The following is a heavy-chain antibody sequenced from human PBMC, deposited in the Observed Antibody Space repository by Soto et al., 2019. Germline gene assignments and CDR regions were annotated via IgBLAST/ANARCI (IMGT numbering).Heavy chain of an antibody. V-gene: IGHV3-11*06. D-gene: IGHD6-13*01. CDR2: ISSSSRYT. CDR1: GFTFSDYY. CDR3: ARVPGSRYFTLSLYFDY. J-gene: IGHJ4*02. Sequence: GGSLRLSCAASGFTFSDYYMSWIRQAPGKGLQWVSYISSSSRYTNYAYSVKGRFTISRDNAKNSLYLQMNSLRAEDTAVYYCARVPGSRYFTLSLYFDYWGQGTLVTVSS.